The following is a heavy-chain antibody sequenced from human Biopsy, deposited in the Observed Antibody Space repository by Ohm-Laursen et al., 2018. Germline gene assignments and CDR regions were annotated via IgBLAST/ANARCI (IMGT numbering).Heavy chain of an antibody. CDR3: ARDVRPVTMIAEGDFDY. D-gene: IGHD3-22*01. Sequence: GSLRLSCTASGFTFSSYAMNWVRQAPGKGLEWVSFISSSSSYIYYADSVKGRFTVSRDNARDSLYLQMNSLRAKDTAVYYCARDVRPVTMIAEGDFDYWGQGSLVTVS. CDR1: GFTFSSYA. CDR2: ISSSSSYI. J-gene: IGHJ4*02. V-gene: IGHV3-21*01.